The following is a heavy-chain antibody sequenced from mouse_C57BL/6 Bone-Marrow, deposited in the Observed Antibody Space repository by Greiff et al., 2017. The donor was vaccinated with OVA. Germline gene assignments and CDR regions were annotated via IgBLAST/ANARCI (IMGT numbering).Heavy chain of an antibody. CDR3: TRAPITTVGEGYYVV. CDR2: ISYDGSN. CDR1: GYYITSGYY. V-gene: IGHV3-6*01. Sequence: ESGPGLVKPSQSLSLTCSVTGYYITSGYYWNWIRQFPGNKLEWMGYISYDGSNNYNPSLKNRISITLGTSMNQIFLKFNSVTTEDTTTYYCTRAPITTVGEGYYVVWGTGTTDTVS. D-gene: IGHD1-1*01. J-gene: IGHJ1*03.